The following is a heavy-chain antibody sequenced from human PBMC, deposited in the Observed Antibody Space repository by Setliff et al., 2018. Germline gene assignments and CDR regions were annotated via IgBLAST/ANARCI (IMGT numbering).Heavy chain of an antibody. Sequence: SETLSLTCAVYGGSFSTYYWIWIRQPPGKGLEWIGEINHSGSTNYNPSLKSRVTISVDTSKNQFSLKLSSVTAADTAVYYCARLDGSSWLVPGGLNWFDPWGQGTLVTVSS. CDR2: INHSGST. J-gene: IGHJ5*02. CDR1: GGSFSTYY. CDR3: ARLDGSSWLVPGGLNWFDP. D-gene: IGHD6-13*01. V-gene: IGHV4-34*01.